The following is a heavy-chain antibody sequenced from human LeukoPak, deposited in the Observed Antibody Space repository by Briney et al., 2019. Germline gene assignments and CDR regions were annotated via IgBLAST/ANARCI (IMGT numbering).Heavy chain of an antibody. D-gene: IGHD4-17*01. Sequence: SETLSLTCTVSGGSISSYHWSWIRQPAGKGLEWIGRMYNSGNTNYNPSPKSRVTMSVDTPKNQFSLKLSSVTAADTAVYYCARDPYGVEGKNYFDNWGQGTLVTVSS. CDR3: ARDPYGVEGKNYFDN. J-gene: IGHJ4*02. V-gene: IGHV4-4*07. CDR1: GGSISSYH. CDR2: MYNSGNT.